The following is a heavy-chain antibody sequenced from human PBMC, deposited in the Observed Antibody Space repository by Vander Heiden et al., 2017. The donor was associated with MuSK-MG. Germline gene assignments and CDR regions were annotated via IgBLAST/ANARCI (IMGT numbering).Heavy chain of an antibody. J-gene: IGHJ4*02. Sequence: EVQLLESGGGLVQPGGSLRLTCAARGFTCSSYAMNGVRQAPGKGLEWVAVFVGSGGGIYYADSVKGRFIVSRDNSKNTLSLQMSSLRAEDTAVYFCVKGLGYCSSASCYEDYWGQGTLVTVSS. CDR1: GFTCSSYA. V-gene: IGHV3-23*01. D-gene: IGHD2-2*01. CDR3: VKGLGYCSSASCYEDY. CDR2: FVGSGGGI.